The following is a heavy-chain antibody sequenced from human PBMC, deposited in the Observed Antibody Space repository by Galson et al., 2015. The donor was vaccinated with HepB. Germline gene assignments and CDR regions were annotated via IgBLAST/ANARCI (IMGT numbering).Heavy chain of an antibody. D-gene: IGHD6-13*01. CDR3: ARDPTLNSSSYDY. Sequence: SLRLSCAASGFTFSTYWMSWVRQAPGKGLEWVGNINEDGSVNYYRDSIKGRFTISRDNSKNTLYLQMNSLRAEDTAVYYCARDPTLNSSSYDYWGQGTLVTVSS. CDR2: INEDGSVN. J-gene: IGHJ4*02. V-gene: IGHV3-7*01. CDR1: GFTFSTYW.